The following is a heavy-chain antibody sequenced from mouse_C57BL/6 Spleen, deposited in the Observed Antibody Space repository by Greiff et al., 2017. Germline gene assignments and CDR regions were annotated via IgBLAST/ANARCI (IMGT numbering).Heavy chain of an antibody. CDR2: INPYNGGT. V-gene: IGHV1-19*01. Sequence: EVQLQQSGPVLVKPGASVKMSCKASGYTFTDYYMNWVKQSHGKSLEWIGVINPYNGGTSYNQKLKGKATLSVDKSSSTSYMELNSLTSEDSSFYYCASSAYYSNYDAMDYWGQGTSVTVSS. D-gene: IGHD2-5*01. J-gene: IGHJ4*01. CDR1: GYTFTDYY. CDR3: ASSAYYSNYDAMDY.